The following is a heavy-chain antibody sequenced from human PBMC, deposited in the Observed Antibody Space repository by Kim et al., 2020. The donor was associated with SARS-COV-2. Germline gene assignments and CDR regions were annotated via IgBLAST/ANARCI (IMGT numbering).Heavy chain of an antibody. CDR1: GYTFTGYY. D-gene: IGHD3-9*01. J-gene: IGHJ6*02. V-gene: IGHV1-2*04. Sequence: ASVKVSCKASGYTFTGYYMHWVRQAPGQGLEWMGWINPNSGGTNYAQKFQGWVTMTRDTSISTANMELSRMRSDDTAVYYCARTAPYYDIVTGYPYYYSGMDVWGQGTTVTVSS. CDR2: INPNSGGT. CDR3: ARTAPYYDIVTGYPYYYSGMDV.